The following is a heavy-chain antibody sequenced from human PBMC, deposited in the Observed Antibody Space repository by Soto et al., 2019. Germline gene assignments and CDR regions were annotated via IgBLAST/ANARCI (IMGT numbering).Heavy chain of an antibody. D-gene: IGHD6-19*01. CDR2: ISYDGSNK. CDR3: ARDVSRIAVAGTGYFQH. Sequence: QVQLVESGGGVVQPGRSLRLSCAASGFTFSSYAMHWVRQAPGKGLEWVAVISYDGSNKYYADSVKGRFTISRDNSKNTLYLQMNSLRAEDTAVYYCARDVSRIAVAGTGYFQHWGQGTLVTVSS. J-gene: IGHJ1*01. V-gene: IGHV3-30-3*01. CDR1: GFTFSSYA.